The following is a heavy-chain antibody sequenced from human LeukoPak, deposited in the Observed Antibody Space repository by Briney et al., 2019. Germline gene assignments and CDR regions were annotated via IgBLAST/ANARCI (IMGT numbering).Heavy chain of an antibody. Sequence: GRSLRLSCAASGFTFDDYAMHWARQAPGKGLEWVSGISWNSGSIGYADSVKGRFTISRDNAKNSLYLQMNSLRAEDTALYYCARNRNYYDSSGYFGAFDIWDQGTMVTVSS. J-gene: IGHJ3*02. D-gene: IGHD3-22*01. CDR1: GFTFDDYA. V-gene: IGHV3-9*01. CDR2: ISWNSGSI. CDR3: ARNRNYYDSSGYFGAFDI.